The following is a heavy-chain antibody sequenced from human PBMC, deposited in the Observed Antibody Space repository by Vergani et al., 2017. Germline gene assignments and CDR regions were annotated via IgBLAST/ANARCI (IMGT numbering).Heavy chain of an antibody. CDR2: ISWNSGSI. D-gene: IGHD2-2*02. V-gene: IGHV3-9*01. CDR3: AKQGSIVVVPAAIEGPFDY. Sequence: EVQLVESGGGLVQPGRSLRLSCAASGFTFDDYAMHWVRQAPGKGLEWVSGISWNSGSIGYADSVKGRFTISRDNAKNSLYLQMNSLRAEDTAVYYCAKQGSIVVVPAAIEGPFDYWGQGTLVTVSS. J-gene: IGHJ4*02. CDR1: GFTFDDYA.